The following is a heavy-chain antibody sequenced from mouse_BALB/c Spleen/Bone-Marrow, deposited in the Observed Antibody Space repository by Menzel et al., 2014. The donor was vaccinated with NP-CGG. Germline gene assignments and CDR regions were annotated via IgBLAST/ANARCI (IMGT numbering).Heavy chain of an antibody. V-gene: IGHV1-5*01. CDR2: IYPGNSDT. Sequence: EVKLVESGTVLARPGAAVKMSCKASGYTFSNYWMHWVKQRPGQGLEWIGTIYPGNSDTTYNQKFKGKATLTAVTSTSTASMELSSLTNEDSAVYYCTTLARNKFDYWGQGTTLTVSS. J-gene: IGHJ2*01. CDR3: TTLARNKFDY. CDR1: GYTFSNYW. D-gene: IGHD3-1*01.